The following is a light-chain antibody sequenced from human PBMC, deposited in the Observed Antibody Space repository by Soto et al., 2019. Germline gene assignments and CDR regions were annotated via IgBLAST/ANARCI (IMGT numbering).Light chain of an antibody. CDR3: QQYGRSPTT. CDR1: QNISNY. V-gene: IGKV3-20*01. CDR2: GAT. J-gene: IGKJ1*01. Sequence: IVLTQSPATLSLSPGIRATLSCRASQNISNYLIWYQQKPGQAPRLLMYGATSRAMGIPDRFSGSGSGTEFTLSISRLEPEDFAVYYCQQYGRSPTTFGQGTKVDIK.